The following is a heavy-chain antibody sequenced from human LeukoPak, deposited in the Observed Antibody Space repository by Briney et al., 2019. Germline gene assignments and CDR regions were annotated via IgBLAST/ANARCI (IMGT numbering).Heavy chain of an antibody. D-gene: IGHD6-19*01. V-gene: IGHV3-64*01. CDR2: ISSNGGST. CDR3: ASRSGGDY. CDR1: GFTFSSYA. Sequence: GGSLRLSCAASGFTFSSYAMHWARQAPGKGLEYVSAISSNGGSTYYANSVKGRFTISRDNSKNTLYLQMGSLRAEDMAVYYCASRSGGDYWGQGALVTVSS. J-gene: IGHJ4*02.